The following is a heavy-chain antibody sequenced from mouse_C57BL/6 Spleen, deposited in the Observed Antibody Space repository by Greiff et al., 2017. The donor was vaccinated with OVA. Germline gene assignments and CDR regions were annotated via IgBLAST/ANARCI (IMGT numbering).Heavy chain of an antibody. J-gene: IGHJ1*03. CDR2: IHPNSGST. D-gene: IGHD2-3*01. CDR1: GYTFTSYW. V-gene: IGHV1-64*01. CDR3: ARYYDGYLYWYFEV. Sequence: VQLQQPGAELVKPGASVKLSCKASGYTFTSYWMHWVKQRPGQGLEWIGMIHPNSGSTNYNEKFKSKATLTVDKSSSTAYMQLSSLTSEDSAVYYCARYYDGYLYWYFEVWGTGTTVTVSS.